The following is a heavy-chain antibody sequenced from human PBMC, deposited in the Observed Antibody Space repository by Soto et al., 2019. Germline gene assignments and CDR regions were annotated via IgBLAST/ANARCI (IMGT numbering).Heavy chain of an antibody. V-gene: IGHV1-18*01. CDR3: ARDTIGPPHSRHVFDY. J-gene: IGHJ4*02. CDR1: GYTFTSYG. CDR2: ISPYNGNT. Sequence: QVQLVQSGAEVKKPGASVKVSCKASGYTFTSYGISWVRQAPGQGLEWMGWISPYNGNTKYAQKRQGRVTMTTDTSTSTAYMELRSLRSDDTAVYYCARDTIGPPHSRHVFDYWGQGTLVTVSS.